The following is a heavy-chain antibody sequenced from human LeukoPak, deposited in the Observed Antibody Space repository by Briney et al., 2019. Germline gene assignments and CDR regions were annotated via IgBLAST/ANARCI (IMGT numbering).Heavy chain of an antibody. CDR2: IYSGGST. CDR3: AREDDYMAAGWFDP. CDR1: GFTVSSNY. J-gene: IGHJ5*02. D-gene: IGHD4-11*01. V-gene: IGHV3-66*02. Sequence: GGSLRLSCAASGFTVSSNYMSWVRQAPGKGLEWVSVIYSGGSTYYADSVKGRFTISRDNSKNTLYLQMSSLRAEDTAVYYCAREDDYMAAGWFDPWGQGTLVTVSS.